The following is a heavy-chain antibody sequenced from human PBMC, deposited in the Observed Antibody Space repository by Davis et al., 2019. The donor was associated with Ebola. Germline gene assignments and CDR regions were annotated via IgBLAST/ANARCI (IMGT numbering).Heavy chain of an antibody. V-gene: IGHV3-7*01. CDR2: IKQDGSEE. Sequence: GESLKISCAASGFSFSSYWMSWVRQAPGKGLEWVASIKQDGSEEYYVDSVKGRFTISRDDAKNSLYLQMNSLRAEDTAVYYCAKVPYYYYMDVWGKGTTVTVSS. CDR1: GFSFSSYW. CDR3: AKVPYYYYMDV. J-gene: IGHJ6*03.